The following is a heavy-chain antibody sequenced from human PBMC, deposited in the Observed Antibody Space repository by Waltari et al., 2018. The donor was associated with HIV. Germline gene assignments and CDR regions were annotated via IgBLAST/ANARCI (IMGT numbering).Heavy chain of an antibody. CDR2: IYPGHSDT. J-gene: IGHJ3*02. CDR1: GYSFTSYW. CDR3: ARRRWLQKGGRGAFDI. Sequence: EVQLVQSGAEVKKPGESLKISCKGSGYSFTSYWIGWVRQMPGKGLEWMGIIYPGHSDTRYSPSFQGQVTISADKSISTAYLQWSSLKASYSAMYYCARRRWLQKGGRGAFDIWGQGTMVTVSS. V-gene: IGHV5-51*03. D-gene: IGHD5-12*01.